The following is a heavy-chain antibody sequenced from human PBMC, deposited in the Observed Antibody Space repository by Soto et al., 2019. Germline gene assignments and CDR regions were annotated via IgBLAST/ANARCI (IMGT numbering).Heavy chain of an antibody. D-gene: IGHD5-12*01. CDR2: IYYSGST. CDR1: GGSISSRGYD. CDR3: ARGWLTAGGNWFDP. V-gene: IGHV4-39*07. Sequence: PSETLSLTCTVSGGSISSRGYDWGWIRQPPGKGLEWIGTIYYSGSTYYNPSLKSRVTISVDTSKNQFSLKLSSVTAAGTAVYYCARGWLTAGGNWFDPWGQGTLVTVSS. J-gene: IGHJ5*02.